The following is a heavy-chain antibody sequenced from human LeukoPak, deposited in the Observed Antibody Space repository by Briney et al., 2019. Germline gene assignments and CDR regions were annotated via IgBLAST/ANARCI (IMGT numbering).Heavy chain of an antibody. CDR3: AREGYYGSGSYFH. CDR1: GGTFSSYA. V-gene: IGHV1-69*13. CDR2: IIPIFGTA. Sequence: SVKVSCKAPGGTFSSYAISWVRQAPGQGLEWMGGIIPIFGTANYAQKFQGSVTITADESTSTAYMELSSLRSEDTAVYYCAREGYYGSGSYFHWGQGTLVTVSS. D-gene: IGHD3-10*01. J-gene: IGHJ4*02.